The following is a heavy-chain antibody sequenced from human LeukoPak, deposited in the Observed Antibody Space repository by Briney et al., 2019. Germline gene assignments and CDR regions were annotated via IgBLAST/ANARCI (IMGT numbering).Heavy chain of an antibody. CDR3: ARVGRSREDREDKYTGRYHPFDP. CDR1: GFTLWIYW. CDR2: IYQGGREK. J-gene: IGHJ5*02. V-gene: IGHV3-7*05. Sequence: TGGSVTLSCSASGFTLWIYWVMWLRPAPGKRLMGVANIYQGGREKSYVVSVKGRLTISRDKDKDSLELQTDSLRAEDTAVYHCARVGRSREDREDKYTGRYHPFDPWGQGTLVTVSS. D-gene: IGHD1-26*01.